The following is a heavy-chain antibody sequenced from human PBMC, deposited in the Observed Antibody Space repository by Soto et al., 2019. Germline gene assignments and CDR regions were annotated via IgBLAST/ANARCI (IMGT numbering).Heavy chain of an antibody. CDR3: ARAKRGYFDY. D-gene: IGHD3-10*01. J-gene: IGHJ4*02. Sequence: SVKVSCKASGYTFTSYGISWVRQAPGQGLEWMGGIIPIFGTANYAQKFQGRVTITADESTSTAYMELSSLRSEDTAVYYCARAKRGYFDYWGQGTLVTVSS. V-gene: IGHV1-69*13. CDR2: IIPIFGTA. CDR1: GYTFTSYG.